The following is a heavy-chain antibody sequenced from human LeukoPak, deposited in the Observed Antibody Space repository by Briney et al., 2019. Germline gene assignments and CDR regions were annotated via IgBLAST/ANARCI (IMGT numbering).Heavy chain of an antibody. CDR3: ASYADPTLYCSGGSCYYFDY. V-gene: IGHV4-59*01. CDR2: IYYRVTS. Sequence: PSETLSLTCTVSGDSISTYYWSWIRQPPGKGLEWIGYIYYRVTSDYNPSLKSRVTMSVDMSTRQISLKLSSVTAADTAVYYCASYADPTLYCSGGSCYYFDYWGQGTLVTVSS. J-gene: IGHJ4*02. CDR1: GDSISTYY. D-gene: IGHD2-15*01.